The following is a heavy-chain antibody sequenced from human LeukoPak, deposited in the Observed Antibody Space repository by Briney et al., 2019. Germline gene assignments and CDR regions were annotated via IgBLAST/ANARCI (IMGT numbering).Heavy chain of an antibody. V-gene: IGHV4-4*07. D-gene: IGHD3-3*01. J-gene: IGHJ4*02. CDR1: DDSISSYY. Sequence: SETLSLTCTFSDDSISSYYWSWIRQPAGKGLEWIGRIYTTGSTDYNPSLKSRVTMSVDTSKNISSLKLRSVTAADTAVYFCARGAYATSGHYIAYFDYWGREPWSPSPQ. CDR2: IYTTGST. CDR3: ARGAYATSGHYIAYFDY.